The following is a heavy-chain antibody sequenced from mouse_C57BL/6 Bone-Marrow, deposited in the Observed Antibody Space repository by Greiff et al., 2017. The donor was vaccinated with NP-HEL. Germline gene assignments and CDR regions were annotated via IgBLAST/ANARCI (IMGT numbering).Heavy chain of an antibody. D-gene: IGHD1-1*01. CDR2: ISSGSSTI. CDR1: GFTFSDYG. J-gene: IGHJ1*03. V-gene: IGHV5-17*01. CDR3: ARNMITAVVATDWYFDV. Sequence: EVKLEESGGGLVKPGGSLKLSCAASGFTFSDYGMHWVRQAPEKGLEWVAYISSGSSTIYYADTVKGRFTISRDNAKNTLFLQMTSLRYEDTAMYYCARNMITAVVATDWYFDVWGTGTTVTVSS.